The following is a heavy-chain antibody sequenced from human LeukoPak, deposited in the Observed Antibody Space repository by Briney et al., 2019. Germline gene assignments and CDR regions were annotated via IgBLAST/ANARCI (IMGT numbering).Heavy chain of an antibody. CDR1: GFTFSSYE. J-gene: IGHJ4*02. CDR3: ASGYGETRGYFDY. Sequence: GGSLRLSCAASGFTFSSYEMNWVRQAPGKGLEWVSYISSSHTIYYADSVKGRFTISRDNAKNSLCLQMNSLRAEDTAVYYCASGYGETRGYFDYWGQGTLVTVSS. D-gene: IGHD4-17*01. V-gene: IGHV3-48*03. CDR2: ISSSHTI.